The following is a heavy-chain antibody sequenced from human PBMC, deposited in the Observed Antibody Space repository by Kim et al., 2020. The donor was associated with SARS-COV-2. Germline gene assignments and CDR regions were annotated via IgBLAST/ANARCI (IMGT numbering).Heavy chain of an antibody. D-gene: IGHD3-10*01. CDR2: INPNSGGT. CDR1: GYTFTGYY. V-gene: IGHV1-2*02. Sequence: ASVKVSCKASGYTFTGYYMHWVRQAPGQGLEWMGWINPNSGGTNDAQKFQGRVTMTRDTSISTAYMELSRLRSDDTAVYYCARDDHGSGSYYMPNYYYYGMDVCGQGTTVTVSS. CDR3: ARDDHGSGSYYMPNYYYYGMDV. J-gene: IGHJ6*02.